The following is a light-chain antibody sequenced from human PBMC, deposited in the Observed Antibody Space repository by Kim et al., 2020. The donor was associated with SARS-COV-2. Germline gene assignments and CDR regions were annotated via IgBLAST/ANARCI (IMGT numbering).Light chain of an antibody. CDR1: SLRNYY. J-gene: IGLJ3*02. CDR2: GKN. V-gene: IGLV3-19*01. Sequence: LGQTVLLTCQGDSLRNYYAGWYQQSPGQAPRLLIYGKNSRPSGISDRFSGSTSGNTASLTITATQAEDEADYFCSSRDSSGDNVMLFGGGTQLTVL. CDR3: SSRDSSGDNVML.